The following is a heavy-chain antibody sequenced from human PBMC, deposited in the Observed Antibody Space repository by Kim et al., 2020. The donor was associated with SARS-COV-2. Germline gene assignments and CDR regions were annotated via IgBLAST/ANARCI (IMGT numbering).Heavy chain of an antibody. CDR3: AGNSLDMDGGHYGMDV. V-gene: IGHV4-59*13. J-gene: IGHJ6*02. Sequence: SETLCLTCTVSGVSISSYYLSWIRQPPGKGLEWIGYIYYSGSTNYNPSLKSRVTISVDTSKNQFSLKLISVTAPDTAAYYCAGNSLDMDGGHYGMDVLG. D-gene: IGHD2-2*03. CDR2: IYYSGST. CDR1: GVSISSYY.